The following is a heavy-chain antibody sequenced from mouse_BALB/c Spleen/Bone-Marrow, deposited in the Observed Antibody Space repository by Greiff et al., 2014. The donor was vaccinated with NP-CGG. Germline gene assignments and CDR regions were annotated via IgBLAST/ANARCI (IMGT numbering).Heavy chain of an antibody. D-gene: IGHD1-1*01. CDR3: ARYYYGSSYFDY. CDR1: GFNIKDTY. CDR2: IDPANGNT. Sequence: DVQLQESGAELVKPGASVKLSCTASGFNIKDTYMHWVKQRPEQGLEWIGRIDPANGNTKYDPKFQGKATITADTSSNTAYLQLSSLTSEDTAVYYCARYYYGSSYFDYWGQGTILTVSS. V-gene: IGHV14-3*02. J-gene: IGHJ2*01.